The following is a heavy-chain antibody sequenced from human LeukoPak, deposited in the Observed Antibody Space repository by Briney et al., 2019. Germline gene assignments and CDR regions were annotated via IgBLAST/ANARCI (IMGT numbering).Heavy chain of an antibody. Sequence: PGGSLRLSCAASGFTFSSDGMRWGRQAPGRGGEGGAVISYDGSNKYYAQSVKGRFTISIDNSKNTLYLQMNRLRAEAPAVYYCAKVSGSYGGDDYWGQGTLVTVSS. V-gene: IGHV3-30*18. CDR3: AKVSGSYGGDDY. CDR1: GFTFSSDG. D-gene: IGHD1-26*01. CDR2: ISYDGSNK. J-gene: IGHJ4*02.